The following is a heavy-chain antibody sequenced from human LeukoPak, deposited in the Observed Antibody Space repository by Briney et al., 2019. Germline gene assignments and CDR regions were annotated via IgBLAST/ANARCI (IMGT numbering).Heavy chain of an antibody. V-gene: IGHV3-43D*03. CDR3: AKDITRITMVRGVIITLPDY. CDR2: ISWDGGST. D-gene: IGHD3-10*01. Sequence: QPGGSLRLSCAASGFTFDDYAMHWVRQAPGKGLEWVSLISWDGGSTYYADSVKGRFTISRDNSKNSLYLQMNSLRAEDTALYYCAKDITRITMVRGVIITLPDYWGQGTLVTVSS. J-gene: IGHJ4*02. CDR1: GFTFDDYA.